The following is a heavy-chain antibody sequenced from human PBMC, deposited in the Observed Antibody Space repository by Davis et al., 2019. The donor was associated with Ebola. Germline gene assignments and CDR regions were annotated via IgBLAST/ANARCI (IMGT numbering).Heavy chain of an antibody. CDR2: ISGSGGST. V-gene: IGHV3-23*01. CDR1: GFTFSSYA. J-gene: IGHJ4*02. D-gene: IGHD6-19*01. Sequence: GGSLRLSCAASGFTFSSYAMSWVRQAPGKGLEWVSAISGSGGSTYYADSVKGRFTISRDNSKNTLYLQMNSLRAEDTAVYYCARGGGYSSGWLDYWGQGTLVTVSS. CDR3: ARGGGYSSGWLDY.